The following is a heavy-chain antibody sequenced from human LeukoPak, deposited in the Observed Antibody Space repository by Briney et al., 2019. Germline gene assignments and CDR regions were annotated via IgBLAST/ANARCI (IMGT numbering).Heavy chain of an antibody. CDR2: ISSSGSTI. D-gene: IGHD2-2*01. J-gene: IGHJ6*02. CDR1: GFTFSDY. V-gene: IGHV3-11*01. CDR3: ARSATKYCSSTSCPYYYYGMDV. Sequence: GGSLRLSCAASGFTFSDYMSWIRQAPGKGLEWVSYISSSGSTICYADSVKGRFTISRDNAKNSLYLQMNSLRAEDTAVYYCARSATKYCSSTSCPYYYYGMDVWGQGTTVTVSS.